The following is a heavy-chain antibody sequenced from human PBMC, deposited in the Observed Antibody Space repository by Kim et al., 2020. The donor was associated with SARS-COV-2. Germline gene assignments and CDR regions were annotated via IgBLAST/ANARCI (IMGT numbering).Heavy chain of an antibody. CDR1: GYSFTSYW. V-gene: IGHV5-51*01. CDR2: IYPGDSDT. D-gene: IGHD3-10*01. CDR3: ARGRDYYGSERGEGFDY. Sequence: GESLKISCKGSGYSFTSYWIGWVRQMPGKGLEWMGIIYPGDSDTRYSPSFQGQVTISADKSISTAYLQWSSLKASDTAMYYCARGRDYYGSERGEGFDYWGQGTLVTVSS. J-gene: IGHJ4*02.